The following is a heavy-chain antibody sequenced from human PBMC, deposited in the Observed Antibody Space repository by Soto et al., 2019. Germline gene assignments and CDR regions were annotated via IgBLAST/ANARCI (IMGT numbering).Heavy chain of an antibody. Sequence: SETLSLTCTVSGGSLSSFFWNWIRQSPGKGLEWVGCIYDTGNTKYNPSLRSRLTFSLDMSKNQVFLRLTSVTAADTAVYYCARGQLWSREFDYWGPGALVTVSS. V-gene: IGHV4-59*01. CDR3: ARGQLWSREFDY. D-gene: IGHD3-10*01. CDR1: GGSLSSFF. CDR2: IYDTGNT. J-gene: IGHJ4*02.